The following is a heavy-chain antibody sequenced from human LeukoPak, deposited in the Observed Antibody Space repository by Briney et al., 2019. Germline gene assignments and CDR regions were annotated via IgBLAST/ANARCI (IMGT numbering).Heavy chain of an antibody. CDR3: AKNDGWFHLAQ. CDR1: GFNFRDHW. D-gene: IGHD6-19*01. CDR2: IKNDGSET. Sequence: GGSLRLSCAVSGFNFRDHWMDWVRQAPGKGLQWVGHIKNDGSETYYLDSLKGRFSISRDNTNNALYLQMNSLRVEDTAVYYCAKNDGWFHLAQWGQGTLVTVSS. V-gene: IGHV3-7*03. J-gene: IGHJ4*02.